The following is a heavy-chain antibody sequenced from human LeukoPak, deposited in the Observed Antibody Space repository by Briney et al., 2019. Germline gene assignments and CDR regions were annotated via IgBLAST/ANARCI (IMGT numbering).Heavy chain of an antibody. D-gene: IGHD2-2*01. V-gene: IGHV3-23*01. Sequence: GGSLRLSCAASGFTFSGYAMSWVRQAPGKGLEWVSAISGSGGSTYYADSVKGRFTISRDNSKNSLYLQMNSLRAEDTALYHCAKDPPRGYQLLLNRPWLDPWGQETVVPVPS. CDR1: GFTFSGYA. CDR3: AKDPPRGYQLLLNRPWLDP. J-gene: IGHJ5*02. CDR2: ISGSGGST.